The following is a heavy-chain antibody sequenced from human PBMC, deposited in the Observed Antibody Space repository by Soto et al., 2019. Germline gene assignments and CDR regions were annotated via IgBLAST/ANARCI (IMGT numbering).Heavy chain of an antibody. J-gene: IGHJ3*02. CDR1: GYTFTDYY. CDR2: MNPKSGGA. Sequence: ASVKVSCKTSGYTFTDYYTHWVRQAPGQGLEWMGWMNPKSGGAYFAQKFQGRVTLTRDTSIGTAYIEVNSLTPDDTAVYFCTRENIENSDGLYDAFDIWGQGTTVTVSS. V-gene: IGHV1-2*02. D-gene: IGHD5-18*01. CDR3: TRENIENSDGLYDAFDI.